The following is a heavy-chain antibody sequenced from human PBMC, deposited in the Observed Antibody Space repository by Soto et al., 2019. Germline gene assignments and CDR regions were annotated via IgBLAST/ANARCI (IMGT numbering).Heavy chain of an antibody. CDR2: ITSSSGTI. Sequence: EVQLVESGGGLVQPGGSLRLSCAASGFTFTTYSMSWFRQAPGKGLEWVSYITSSSGTIYYADSAKGRFTISRDNAKNALSPQMNGLRDEDTAVYYCVRGNIAYSCINTRPCGMDVWGQGTTVTVSS. J-gene: IGHJ6*02. CDR1: GFTFTTYS. V-gene: IGHV3-48*02. CDR3: VRGNIAYSCINTRPCGMDV. D-gene: IGHD6-13*01.